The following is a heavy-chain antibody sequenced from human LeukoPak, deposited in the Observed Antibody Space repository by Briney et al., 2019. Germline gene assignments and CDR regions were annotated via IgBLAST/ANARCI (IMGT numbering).Heavy chain of an antibody. CDR3: ARDLATITIFGVVIDGDFDY. Sequence: GGSLRLSCAASGFTFSSYWMSWVRQAPGKGLEWVANIKQDGSEKYYVDSVKGRFTISRDNAKNSLYLQMNSLRAEDTAVYYCARDLATITIFGVVIDGDFDYWGQGTLVTVSS. CDR2: IKQDGSEK. D-gene: IGHD3-3*01. CDR1: GFTFSSYW. V-gene: IGHV3-7*01. J-gene: IGHJ4*02.